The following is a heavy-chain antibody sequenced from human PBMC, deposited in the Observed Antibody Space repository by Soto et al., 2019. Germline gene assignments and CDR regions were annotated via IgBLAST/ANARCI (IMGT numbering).Heavy chain of an antibody. V-gene: IGHV6-1*01. CDR3: ARAGVGYYDILTGYQRVVSFDY. J-gene: IGHJ4*02. CDR1: GDSVSSNSAA. D-gene: IGHD3-9*01. CDR2: TYYRSKWYN. Sequence: QSQTLSLTCAISGDSVSSNSAAWNWIRQSPSRGLEWLGRTYYRSKWYNDYAVSVKSRITINPATSKNQCSLRLNSVTPEQKAVYYCARAGVGYYDILTGYQRVVSFDYWGQGTLVTVSS.